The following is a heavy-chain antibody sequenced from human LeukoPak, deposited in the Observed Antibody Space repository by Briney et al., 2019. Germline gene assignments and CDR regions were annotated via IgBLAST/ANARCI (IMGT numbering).Heavy chain of an antibody. V-gene: IGHV3-49*04. CDR3: ARPAADCGGDCYWAFDY. D-gene: IGHD2-21*01. Sequence: PGGSLRLSCTASGFTFGDYAMSWVRQAPGKGLEWVGFIRSKTHGGTTEFAAPVEGRFSISRDNAKNSLYLQMNSLRAEDTAVYYCARPAADCGGDCYWAFDYWGQGTLVTVSS. CDR1: GFTFGDYA. CDR2: IRSKTHGGTT. J-gene: IGHJ4*02.